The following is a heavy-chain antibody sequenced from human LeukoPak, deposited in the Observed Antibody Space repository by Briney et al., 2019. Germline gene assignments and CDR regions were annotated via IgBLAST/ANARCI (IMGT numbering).Heavy chain of an antibody. J-gene: IGHJ6*02. V-gene: IGHV3-21*01. CDR1: GFTFSSYS. CDR2: ISSSSSYI. CDR3: ARVPNRRYYYGMDV. Sequence: GGSLRLSCAASGFTFSSYSMNWVRQAPGKGLEWVSSISSSSSYIYYADSVKGRFTISRDNAKNSLYLQMNSLRAEDTAVYYCARVPNRRYYYGMDVWGQGTTVTVSS. D-gene: IGHD2-8*01.